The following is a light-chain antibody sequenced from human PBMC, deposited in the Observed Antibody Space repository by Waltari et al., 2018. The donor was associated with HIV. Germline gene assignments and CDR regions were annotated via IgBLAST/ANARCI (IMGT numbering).Light chain of an antibody. CDR3: QQYNDWLYT. Sequence: EIVLTQSPATLSVSPGEGATLSCRASQSVSSKLAWYQQKPGQAPRLLIYGTSTRAAGIPTRFSGSGSGTEFTLTISSPQSEDFAVYYCQQYNDWLYTFGQGTKLEVK. J-gene: IGKJ2*01. CDR2: GTS. CDR1: QSVSSK. V-gene: IGKV3-15*01.